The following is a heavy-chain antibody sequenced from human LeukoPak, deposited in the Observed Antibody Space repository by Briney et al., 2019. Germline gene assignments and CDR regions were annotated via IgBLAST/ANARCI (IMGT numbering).Heavy chain of an antibody. J-gene: IGHJ5*02. V-gene: IGHV3-30*03. CDR2: ISYDGSNK. CDR1: GFTFSSYG. D-gene: IGHD3-10*01. Sequence: HPGGSLRLSCAASGFTFSSYGMHWVRQAPGKGLEWVAVISYDGSNKYYADSVKGRFTISRDNSKNTLYLQMNSLRAEDTAVYYCAVGSGSPDPRGQGTLVTISS. CDR3: AVGSGSPDP.